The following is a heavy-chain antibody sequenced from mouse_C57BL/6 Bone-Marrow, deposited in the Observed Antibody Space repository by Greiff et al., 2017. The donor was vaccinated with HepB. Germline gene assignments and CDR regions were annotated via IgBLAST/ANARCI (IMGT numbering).Heavy chain of an antibody. CDR1: GYTFTSYW. J-gene: IGHJ2*01. V-gene: IGHV1-53*01. CDR2: INPSNGGT. Sequence: QVQLQQPGPELVKPGASVKLSCKASGYTFTSYWMHWVKQRPGQGLEWIGNINPSNGGTNYNEKFKSKATLTVDKSSSTAYMQLSSLTSEDSAVYYCAREDYGSSYAYFDYWGQGTTLTVSS. CDR3: AREDYGSSYAYFDY. D-gene: IGHD1-1*01.